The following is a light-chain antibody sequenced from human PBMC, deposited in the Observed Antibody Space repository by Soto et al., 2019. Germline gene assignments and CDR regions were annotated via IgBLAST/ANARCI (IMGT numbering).Light chain of an antibody. V-gene: IGKV4-1*01. CDR1: QSVLYRSNNKNY. CDR3: QQRSNWPPWT. CDR2: WAS. J-gene: IGKJ1*01. Sequence: DIVMTQSPDSLAVSLGERATINCKSSQSVLYRSNNKNYLAWYQQKPRQPPKLLIYWASTRESGVPDRFSGSGSGTDFTLTISSLQAEDVAVYYCQQRSNWPPWTFGQGTKVEIK.